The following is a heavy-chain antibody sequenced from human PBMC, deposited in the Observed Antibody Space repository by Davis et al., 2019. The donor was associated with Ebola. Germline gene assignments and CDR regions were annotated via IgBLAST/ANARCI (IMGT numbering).Heavy chain of an antibody. J-gene: IGHJ4*02. V-gene: IGHV1-2*02. Sequence: ASVKVSCKASGYTFTSYYMHWVRQAPGQGLEWMGWINPNSGGTNYAQKFQGRVTMTRDTSISTAYMELSRLRSDDTAVYYCARYSSGWYTFDYWGQGTLVTVSS. CDR3: ARYSSGWYTFDY. D-gene: IGHD6-19*01. CDR1: GYTFTSYY. CDR2: INPNSGGT.